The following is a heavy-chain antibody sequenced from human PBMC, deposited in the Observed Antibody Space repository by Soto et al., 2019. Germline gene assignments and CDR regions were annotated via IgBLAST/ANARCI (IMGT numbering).Heavy chain of an antibody. J-gene: IGHJ5*02. CDR2: INHSGST. D-gene: IGHD3-9*01. V-gene: IGHV4-34*01. Sequence: QVQLQQWGAGLLKPSETLSLTCAVYGGSFSGYYWSWIRQPPGKGLEWIGEINHSGSTNYNPSRKSRVTISVDTSKNQFSLKRSSVTAADTAVYYCARWPSLLRYFDWLRFDPWGQGTLVTVSS. CDR3: ARWPSLLRYFDWLRFDP. CDR1: GGSFSGYY.